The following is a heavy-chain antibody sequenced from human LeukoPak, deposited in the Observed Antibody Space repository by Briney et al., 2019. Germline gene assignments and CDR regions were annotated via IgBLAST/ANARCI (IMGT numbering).Heavy chain of an antibody. CDR1: GYTLTELS. CDR3: ATGNMAHYDILTGYPRDYYYYMDV. J-gene: IGHJ6*03. V-gene: IGHV1-24*01. D-gene: IGHD3-9*01. Sequence: ASVKVSCKVSGYTLTELSMHWVRQAPGKGLEWMGGFDPEDGETIYAQKFQGRVTMTEDTSTDTDYMELSSLRSEDTAVYYCATGNMAHYDILTGYPRDYYYYMDVWGKGTTVTVSS. CDR2: FDPEDGET.